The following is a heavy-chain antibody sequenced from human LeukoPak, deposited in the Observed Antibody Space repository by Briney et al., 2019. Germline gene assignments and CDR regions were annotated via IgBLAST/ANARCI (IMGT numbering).Heavy chain of an antibody. CDR2: ISWDGGST. D-gene: IGHD3-22*01. V-gene: IGHV3-43D*03. CDR1: GFTFDDYA. CDR3: AKDNYDSSGYYYYYYYMDV. J-gene: IGHJ6*03. Sequence: GGSLRLSCAASGFTFDDYAMHWVRQAPGKGLEWFSLISWDGGSTYYADSVKGRFTISRDNSKNSLYLQMNSLRAEDTALYYCAKDNYDSSGYYYYYYYMDVWGKGTTVTVSS.